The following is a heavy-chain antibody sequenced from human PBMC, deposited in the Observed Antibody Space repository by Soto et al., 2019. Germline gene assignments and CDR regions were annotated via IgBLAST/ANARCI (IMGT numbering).Heavy chain of an antibody. J-gene: IGHJ1*01. V-gene: IGHV2-26*01. Sequence: QVTLKESGPVLVKPTETLTLTCSVSGFSLSNTRLGVSWIRQPPGKALEWLAHIFSNAEKSYNTSLESRLTISRDTSKFQVVLTMTNMDPVDTGTYYCALMWSVDGYLQHWGQGTLVTVSS. CDR3: ALMWSVDGYLQH. D-gene: IGHD3-3*01. CDR2: IFSNAEK. CDR1: GFSLSNTRLG.